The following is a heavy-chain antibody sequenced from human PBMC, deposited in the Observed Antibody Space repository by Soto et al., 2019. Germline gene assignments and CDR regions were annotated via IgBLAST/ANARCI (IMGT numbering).Heavy chain of an antibody. V-gene: IGHV1-69*12. J-gene: IGHJ6*02. CDR2: IIPIFGTA. D-gene: IGHD5-18*01. CDR1: GGTFSSYA. CDR3: ARGGDTAMGDYYYYGMDV. Sequence: QVQLVQSGAEVKKPGSSVKVSCKASGGTFSSYAISWVRQAPGQGLEWMGGIIPIFGTANYAQKFQGRVTITADESMSTAYMELSSLRSEDTAVYYCARGGDTAMGDYYYYGMDVWGQGTTVTVSS.